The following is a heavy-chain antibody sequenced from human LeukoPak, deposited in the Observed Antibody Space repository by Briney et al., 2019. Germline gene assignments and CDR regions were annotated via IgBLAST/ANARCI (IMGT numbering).Heavy chain of an antibody. CDR3: AREEYSSSFDY. CDR1: GGSISSYY. Sequence: PSETLSLTCTVSGGSISSYYWSWIRQPPGKGLEWIGFIYYSGSTNYNPSLKSRVTISVHTSKNQFSLKLSSVTAADTAVYYCAREEYSSSFDYWGQGTLVTVSS. J-gene: IGHJ4*02. D-gene: IGHD6-6*01. V-gene: IGHV4-59*01. CDR2: IYYSGST.